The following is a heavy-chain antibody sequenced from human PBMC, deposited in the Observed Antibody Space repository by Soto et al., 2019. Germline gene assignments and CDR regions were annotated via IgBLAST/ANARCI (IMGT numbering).Heavy chain of an antibody. CDR1: GFTFSSYA. CDR3: AKDGALRYGSPFDY. D-gene: IGHD3-10*01. J-gene: IGHJ4*02. CDR2: ISGSGGST. V-gene: IGHV3-23*01. Sequence: GGSLRLSCAASGFTFSSYAMSWVRQAPGKGLEWVSAISGSGGSTYYADSVKGRLTISRDNSKNTLYLQMNSLRAEDTAVYYCAKDGALRYGSPFDYWGQGTLVTVSS.